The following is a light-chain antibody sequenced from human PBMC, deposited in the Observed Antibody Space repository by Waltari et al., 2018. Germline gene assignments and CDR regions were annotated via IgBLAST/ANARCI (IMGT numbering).Light chain of an antibody. V-gene: IGKV3-15*01. CDR2: GAS. CDR3: QQYNKWPPIT. CDR1: QSIYVN. J-gene: IGKJ5*01. Sequence: EVVMTQSPATLSVSPGERATLSCRASQSIYVNLAWYQQKPAQAPRLLIYGASTRATGVPSRFRGSGSGTEFTLTISSLQSEDSAVYYCQQYNKWPPITFGQGTRLEIK.